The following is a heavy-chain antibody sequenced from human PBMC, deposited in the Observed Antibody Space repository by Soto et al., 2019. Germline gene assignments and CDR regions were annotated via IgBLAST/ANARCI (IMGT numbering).Heavy chain of an antibody. CDR3: AKDRGGDCPDNSCYFGADY. J-gene: IGHJ4*02. D-gene: IGHD2-2*01. V-gene: IGHV3-30*18. Sequence: GGSLRLSCVGPGFTFSSYGMHWVRQAPGKGLECVAVISDTGSSHYYAASVEGRFTISRENSKNTLSLHMDRLRVEDTAVYYCAKDRGGDCPDNSCYFGADYWGQGTPVTVSS. CDR1: GFTFSSYG. CDR2: ISDTGSSH.